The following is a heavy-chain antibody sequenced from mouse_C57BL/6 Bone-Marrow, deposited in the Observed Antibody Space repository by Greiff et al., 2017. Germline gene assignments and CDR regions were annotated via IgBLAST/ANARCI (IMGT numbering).Heavy chain of an antibody. CDR1: GYTFTSYW. J-gene: IGHJ1*03. CDR2: IYPSDSET. V-gene: IGHV1-61*01. CDR3: ARLQFITTVVANWYFDV. Sequence: QVQLQQSGAELVRPGSSVKLSCKASGYTFTSYWMDWVKQRPGQGLEWIGNIYPSDSETHYNQKFKDKATLTVDKSSSTAYMQLSSLTSEDSAVYYCARLQFITTVVANWYFDVWGTGTTVTVSS. D-gene: IGHD1-1*01.